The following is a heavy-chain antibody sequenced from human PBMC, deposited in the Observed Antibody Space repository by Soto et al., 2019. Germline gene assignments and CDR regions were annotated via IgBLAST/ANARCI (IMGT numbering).Heavy chain of an antibody. CDR3: ARNYYDSGGGFDY. Sequence: GGSLRLSCAASGFTVGSNYMSWVRQAPGKGLEWVSVIYSGGSTYYADSVKGRFTISRDNSKNTLYLQMNSLRAEDTAVYYCARNYYDSGGGFDYWGQGTLVTVPQ. J-gene: IGHJ4*02. CDR1: GFTVGSNY. CDR2: IYSGGST. V-gene: IGHV3-53*01. D-gene: IGHD3-22*01.